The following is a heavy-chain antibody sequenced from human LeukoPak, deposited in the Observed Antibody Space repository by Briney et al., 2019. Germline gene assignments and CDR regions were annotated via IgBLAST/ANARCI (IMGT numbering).Heavy chain of an antibody. Sequence: GGSLRLSCAASGFTFSTFAMIWVRQPPGKGLEWVSSIFPSGGEIHYADSVRGRFTISRDNSKSTLSLQMNSLRAEDTAVYYCARETYYDTSSGGYFDYWGQGTLVTVSS. J-gene: IGHJ4*02. D-gene: IGHD3-22*01. CDR1: GFTFSTFA. V-gene: IGHV3-23*01. CDR2: IFPSGGEI. CDR3: ARETYYDTSSGGYFDY.